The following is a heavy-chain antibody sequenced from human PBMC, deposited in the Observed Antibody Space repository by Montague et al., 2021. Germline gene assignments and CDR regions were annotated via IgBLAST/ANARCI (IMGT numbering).Heavy chain of an antibody. CDR2: INSDGLIA. Sequence: SLRLSCAASGFTFRSYWMHWVRQAPGKGLVLVSRINSDGLIAIYVDSVKGRFTISRDNAKDTLHLQMNSLRAEDTATYYCARGGLRNYYYYMDVWGKGTTVTVSS. V-gene: IGHV3-74*01. CDR3: ARGGLRNYYYYMDV. D-gene: IGHD3-16*01. J-gene: IGHJ6*03. CDR1: GFTFRSYW.